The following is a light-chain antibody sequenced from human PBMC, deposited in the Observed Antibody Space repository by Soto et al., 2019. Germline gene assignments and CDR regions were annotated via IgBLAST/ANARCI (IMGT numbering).Light chain of an antibody. CDR1: TSNIGTNY. CDR2: QND. J-gene: IGLJ3*02. V-gene: IGLV1-47*01. Sequence: QLVMTQPPSVSGTPGQTVTISCSGGTSNIGTNYVYWFRQLPGTAPKLLIYQNDQRPSGVPERFSGSKSGTSASLAINGLRPEDEADYYCAGWDESLSGVFGGGTKLTVL. CDR3: AGWDESLSGV.